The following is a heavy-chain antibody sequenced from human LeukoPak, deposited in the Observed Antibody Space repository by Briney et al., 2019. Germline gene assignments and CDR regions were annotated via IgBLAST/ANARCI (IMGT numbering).Heavy chain of an antibody. V-gene: IGHV1-2*02. CDR1: GYTFTGYY. CDR2: INPDSGGT. CDR3: ARDGLGGSGAFDI. D-gene: IGHD3-16*01. J-gene: IGHJ3*02. Sequence: ASVKVSCKASGYTFTGYYIHWVRQAPGQGLELMGWINPDSGGTNYAQKFQGGVSMTRDTSISTAYMELSRLRSDDTAVYYCARDGLGGSGAFDIWGQGTMVTVSS.